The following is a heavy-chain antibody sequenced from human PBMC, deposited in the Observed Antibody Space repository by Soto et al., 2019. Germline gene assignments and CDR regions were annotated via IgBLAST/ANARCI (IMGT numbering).Heavy chain of an antibody. V-gene: IGHV3-23*01. CDR1: GFTFNKYS. Sequence: PGGSLRLSCIASGFTFNKYSMSWVRQAPGKGLEWVSAISALGVTTYYADSVMGRFTMSRYNSKTSLYLQMNSLRAADTAVYYCAGVHHYDFWSGYYSRWGQGTLVTVSS. CDR2: ISALGVTT. J-gene: IGHJ4*02. CDR3: AGVHHYDFWSGYYSR. D-gene: IGHD3-3*01.